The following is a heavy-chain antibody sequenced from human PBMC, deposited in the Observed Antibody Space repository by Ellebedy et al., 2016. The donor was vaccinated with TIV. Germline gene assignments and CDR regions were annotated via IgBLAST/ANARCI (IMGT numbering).Heavy chain of an antibody. CDR1: GYTFLNYY. J-gene: IGHJ1*01. CDR3: ARDNHYYVQYFQQ. CDR2: INPSGAGA. V-gene: IGHV1-46*01. Sequence: ASVKVSCKASGYTFLNYYVHWVRQAPGQGLEWVGMINPSGAGADYAQKFQGRISVTRDTSTRTVYMDLSGLRSEDTAVYYCARDNHYYVQYFQQWGQGTLVTVSS. D-gene: IGHD3-10*02.